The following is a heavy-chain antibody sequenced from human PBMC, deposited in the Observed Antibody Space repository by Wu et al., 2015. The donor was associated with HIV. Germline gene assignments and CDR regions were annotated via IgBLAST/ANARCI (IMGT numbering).Heavy chain of an antibody. Sequence: QVQLVQSGAEVKKPGSSVKVPCKASGGTFSSYAISWVRQAPGQGLEWMGRIIPIFGTANYAQKFQGRVTITADESTSTAYMELSSLRSEDTAVYYCAREFLGDILTGALDYWGQGTLVTVSS. CDR1: GGTFSSYA. V-gene: IGHV1-69*18. CDR3: AREFLGDILTGALDY. D-gene: IGHD3-9*01. CDR2: IIPIFGTA. J-gene: IGHJ4*02.